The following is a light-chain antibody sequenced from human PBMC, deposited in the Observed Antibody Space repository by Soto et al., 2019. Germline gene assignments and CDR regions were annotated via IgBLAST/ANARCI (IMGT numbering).Light chain of an antibody. V-gene: IGKV3-11*01. J-gene: IGKJ4*01. Sequence: EIVLTQSPATLSLSPGERATLSCRASQSVRSYLAWYQQKPGQAPRLLIYDASNRATGIPARFSGSGSGTDFTLTISSLEQEDFAVYYCQLRSNWLLTFGGGTQVEIK. CDR3: QLRSNWLLT. CDR2: DAS. CDR1: QSVRSY.